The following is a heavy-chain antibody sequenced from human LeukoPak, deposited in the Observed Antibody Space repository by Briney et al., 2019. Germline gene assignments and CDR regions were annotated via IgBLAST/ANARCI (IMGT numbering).Heavy chain of an antibody. J-gene: IGHJ3*02. CDR2: IGSKADSYAT. CDR3: TRDVDTAMVDAFDI. Sequence: PGGSLRLSCAASGFTFSGSAMHWVRQASGKGLEWVGRIGSKADSYATAYAASVKGRFTISRDDSKNTAYLQMNSLKTEDTAVYYCTRDVDTAMVDAFDIWGQGTMVTVSS. CDR1: GFTFSGSA. V-gene: IGHV3-73*01. D-gene: IGHD5-18*01.